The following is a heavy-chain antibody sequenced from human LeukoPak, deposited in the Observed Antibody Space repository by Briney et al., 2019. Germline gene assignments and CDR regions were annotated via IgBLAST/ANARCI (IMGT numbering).Heavy chain of an antibody. J-gene: IGHJ5*02. CDR3: ARVFRGAVTSNWFDP. CDR2: ISDSGST. Sequence: SETLSLTCSVSGASMNGHYWTWIRLSPGKGLEWIGYISDSGSTSYNPSLRSRVIMALEASKTEFSLRLNSVTVADTAVYYCARVFRGAVTSNWFDPWGRGTLVTVSS. V-gene: IGHV4-59*11. D-gene: IGHD3-3*01. CDR1: GASMNGHY.